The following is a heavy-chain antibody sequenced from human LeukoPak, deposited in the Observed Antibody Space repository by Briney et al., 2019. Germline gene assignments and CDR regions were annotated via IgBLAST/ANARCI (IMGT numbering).Heavy chain of an antibody. CDR2: LKCKTDGGTT. D-gene: IGHD4-11*01. J-gene: IGHJ3*02. Sequence: PGGSLRLSCAASGFTFSNAWMSWVRQHPGKGREGVGRLKCKTDGGTTDYAAPVKGRFTISRDDSKNTLYLQMNSLKTEDTAVYYCTTVGDYSNYEMPFADIWDQGTMVTVSS. CDR1: GFTFSNAW. V-gene: IGHV3-15*01. CDR3: TTVGDYSNYEMPFADI.